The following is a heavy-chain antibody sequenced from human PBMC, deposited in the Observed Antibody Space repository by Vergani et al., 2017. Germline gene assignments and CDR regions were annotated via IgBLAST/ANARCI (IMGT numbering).Heavy chain of an antibody. CDR2: IYNSGNG. D-gene: IGHD3-22*01. V-gene: IGHV4-39*02. J-gene: IGHJ4*02. CDR1: GDSIISRSYY. CDR3: ARDDYDSSCYYTNFDD. Sequence: QLQLQESGPGLVKASETLSLTCTVSGDSIISRSYYWGWIRQPPGKGLEWIGSIYNSGNGDASSSLKSRVTLSADTSKHQFSMRLTSVTAADTDVYYCARDDYDSSCYYTNFDDWGQGTLVTVSS.